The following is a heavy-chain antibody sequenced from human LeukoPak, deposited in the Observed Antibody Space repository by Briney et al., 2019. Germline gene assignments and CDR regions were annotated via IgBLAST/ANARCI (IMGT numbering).Heavy chain of an antibody. CDR3: AREYGGNPGLFGY. J-gene: IGHJ4*02. V-gene: IGHV1-18*01. CDR1: GYTFIGYS. D-gene: IGHD4-23*01. Sequence: ASVKVSCKASGYTFIGYSISWVRQAPGHGLEWMGWITPYNGNTNYVQNFQGRVTMTTDTSTSPAYMELRSLRSDDTAVYYCAREYGGNPGLFGYWGQGTLVTVSS. CDR2: ITPYNGNT.